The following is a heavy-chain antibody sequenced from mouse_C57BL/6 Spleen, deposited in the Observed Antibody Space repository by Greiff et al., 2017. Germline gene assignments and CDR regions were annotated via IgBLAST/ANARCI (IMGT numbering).Heavy chain of an antibody. D-gene: IGHD1-1*02. CDR2: INPNNGGT. CDR1: GYTFTDYY. CDR3: ARNYRRYYAMDY. J-gene: IGHJ4*01. V-gene: IGHV1-26*01. Sequence: VQLQQSGPELVKPGASVKISCKASGYTFTDYYMNWVKQSHGKSLEWIGDINPNNGGTSYNQKFKGKATLTVDKSSSTAYMELRSLTSEDSAVYYCARNYRRYYAMDYWGQGTSVTVSS.